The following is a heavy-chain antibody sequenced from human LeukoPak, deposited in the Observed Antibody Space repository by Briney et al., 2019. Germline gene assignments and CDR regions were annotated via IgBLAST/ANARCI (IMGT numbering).Heavy chain of an antibody. V-gene: IGHV4-34*01. Sequence: SETLSLTCGVSGGSFSGYLWNWVRQSPGKGREWIGEINHSGTTNYNPSLKSRVTISIDRSRNQFSLNLTSVTAADTAVFCCARGVKQLARFYFYMDVWGEGTTVTVSS. CDR1: GGSFSGYL. CDR2: INHSGTT. CDR3: ARGVKQLARFYFYMDV. D-gene: IGHD3-22*01. J-gene: IGHJ6*03.